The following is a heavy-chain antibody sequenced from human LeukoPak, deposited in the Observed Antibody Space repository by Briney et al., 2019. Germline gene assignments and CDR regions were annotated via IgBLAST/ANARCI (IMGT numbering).Heavy chain of an antibody. J-gene: IGHJ4*02. CDR3: AIDPNWGTHS. CDR2: IGNNGGGI. D-gene: IGHD7-27*01. CDR1: GFTFSTYT. V-gene: IGHV3-23*01. Sequence: PGGSLRLSCAASGFTFSTYTMYWVRHPPGKRLEWVSIIGNNGGGIHYADSVRGRFTISRDNSKNALYLQMNSLKVEDTAVYYCAIDPNWGTHSWGQGVLVTVSS.